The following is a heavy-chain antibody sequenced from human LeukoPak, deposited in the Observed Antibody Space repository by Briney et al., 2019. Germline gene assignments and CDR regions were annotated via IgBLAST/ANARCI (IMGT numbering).Heavy chain of an antibody. V-gene: IGHV3-30*02. CDR2: IRYDGSNK. CDR1: GFSFSRHW. Sequence: GGSLRLSCAASGFSFSRHWMSWVRHTPGKGLEWVAFIRYDGSNKYYADSVKGRFTISRDNSKNTLYLQMKSLRAEDTAVYYCAKVRSITAADLDYWGQGTLVTVSS. CDR3: AKVRSITAADLDY. D-gene: IGHD6-13*01. J-gene: IGHJ4*02.